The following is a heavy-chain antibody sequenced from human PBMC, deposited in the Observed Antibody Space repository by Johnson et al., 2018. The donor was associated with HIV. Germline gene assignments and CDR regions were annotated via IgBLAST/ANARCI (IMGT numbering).Heavy chain of an antibody. CDR2: ISGSGGTI. D-gene: IGHD5-24*01. CDR3: AKEDGNLNAFDI. J-gene: IGHJ3*02. CDR1: GSTFSDYY. Sequence: HVQLVESGGDLVKAGGSLRLSCAASGSTFSDYYTSWIRQAPGKGLEWVSYISGSGGTIYYADSVKGRFTISRDNAMNSVYLQMNSLRAEDTALYYCAKEDGNLNAFDIWGQGTMVTVSS. V-gene: IGHV3-11*01.